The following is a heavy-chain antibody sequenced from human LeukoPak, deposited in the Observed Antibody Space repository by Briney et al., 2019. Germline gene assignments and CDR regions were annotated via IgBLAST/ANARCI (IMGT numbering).Heavy chain of an antibody. Sequence: SETPSLTCAVYGGSFSGYYWSWIRQPPGKGLEWIGEINHSGSTNYNPSLKSRVTISVDTSKNQFSLKLSSVTAADTAVYYCARAPRFCSGGSCYSLFVAFDIWGQGTMVTVSS. CDR3: ARAPRFCSGGSCYSLFVAFDI. J-gene: IGHJ3*02. V-gene: IGHV4-34*01. D-gene: IGHD2-15*01. CDR1: GGSFSGYY. CDR2: INHSGST.